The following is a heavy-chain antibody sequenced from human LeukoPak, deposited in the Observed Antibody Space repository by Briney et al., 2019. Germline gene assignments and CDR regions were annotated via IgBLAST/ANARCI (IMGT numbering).Heavy chain of an antibody. J-gene: IGHJ4*02. Sequence: WASVKASCKASGYTFTSYDINWVRQATGQGLEWMGWMNPNSGNTGYAQKFQGRVTMTRNTSISTAYMELSSLRSEDTAVYYCARGVGHYGSGDFDYWGQGTLVTVSS. D-gene: IGHD3-10*01. CDR2: MNPNSGNT. V-gene: IGHV1-8*01. CDR3: ARGVGHYGSGDFDY. CDR1: GYTFTSYD.